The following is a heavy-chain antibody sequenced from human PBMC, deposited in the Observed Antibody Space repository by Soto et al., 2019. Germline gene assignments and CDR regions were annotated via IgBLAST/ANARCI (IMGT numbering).Heavy chain of an antibody. CDR1: GFTFSSYG. V-gene: IGHV3-33*01. CDR2: IWYDGSNK. J-gene: IGHJ4*02. Sequence: GGSLRLSCAASGFTFSSYGMHWVRQAPGKGLEWVAVIWYDGSNKYYADSVKGRFTISRDNSKNTLYLQMNSLRAEDTAVYYCARELPTIFGVVIMGYFDDWGQGTLVTVSS. CDR3: ARELPTIFGVVIMGYFDD. D-gene: IGHD3-3*01.